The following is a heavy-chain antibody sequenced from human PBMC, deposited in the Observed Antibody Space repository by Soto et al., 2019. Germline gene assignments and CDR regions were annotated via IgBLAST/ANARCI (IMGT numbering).Heavy chain of an antibody. J-gene: IGHJ4*02. V-gene: IGHV3-30*18. D-gene: IGHD1-26*01. CDR1: GFSFSSYA. Sequence: QVHLVESGGDVVQPGRSLRLSCAASGFSFSSYAIHWVRQAPGKGLEWVAVIAYDGSDMYYGDSVKGRFTISRDNSKKTLYLQMNSLRPDDTAVYYCAKGPRGIVGAGAWLDSWGQGTLVIVSS. CDR2: IAYDGSDM. CDR3: AKGPRGIVGAGAWLDS.